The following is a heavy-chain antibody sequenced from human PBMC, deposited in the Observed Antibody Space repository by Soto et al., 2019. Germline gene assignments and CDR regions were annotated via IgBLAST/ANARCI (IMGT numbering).Heavy chain of an antibody. D-gene: IGHD3-10*01. J-gene: IGHJ6*02. Sequence: QVQLVQSGAEVKKPGSSVKVSCKASGGTFSSYAISWVRQAPGQGLEWMGGIIPNFGTANYAQKFQGRVTITADESTSTADMELSSMRSEDKAVYYCAREGGAGNYRYYAMDVWGQGTTVTVSS. CDR2: IIPNFGTA. CDR3: AREGGAGNYRYYAMDV. CDR1: GGTFSSYA. V-gene: IGHV1-69*12.